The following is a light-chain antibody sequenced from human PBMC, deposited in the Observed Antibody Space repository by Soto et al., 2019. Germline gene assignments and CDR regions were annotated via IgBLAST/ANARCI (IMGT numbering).Light chain of an antibody. CDR1: HIISIY. V-gene: IGKV1-39*01. J-gene: IGKJ3*01. CDR2: AAS. CDR3: QQSYSTPLT. Sequence: DIQMTQSPSYMSASVSGRVTSTCRGSHIISIYLTWYQQRPGTAPKLLIYAASSWQSGVPSRFSGSGSGTDFTLTISSLQPEDFATYYCQQSYSTPLTFGPGTKVDIK.